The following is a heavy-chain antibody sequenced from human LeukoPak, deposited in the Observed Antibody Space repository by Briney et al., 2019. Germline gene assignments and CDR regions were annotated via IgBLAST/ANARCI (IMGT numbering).Heavy chain of an antibody. CDR2: ISSCGSTI. V-gene: IGHV3-11*04. D-gene: IGHD5-18*01. J-gene: IGHJ4*02. CDR3: AKPGYSYGYSFDY. CDR1: GFTFSDYY. Sequence: GGSLRLSCAASGFTFSDYYMSWIRQAPGKGLEWVSYISSCGSTILYADSVKGRFPISRDTAKNSLYLQMNSLRAEDTAVYYCAKPGYSYGYSFDYWGQGTLVTVSS.